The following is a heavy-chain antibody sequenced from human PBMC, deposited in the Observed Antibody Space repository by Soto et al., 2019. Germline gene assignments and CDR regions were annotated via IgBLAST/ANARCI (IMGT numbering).Heavy chain of an antibody. D-gene: IGHD4-17*01. Sequence: PSETLSLTCAVSGYSISSGYYWGWIRQPPGKGLEWIGSIYHSGSTYYNPSLKSRVTISVDTSKNQFSLKLSSVTAADTAVYYCATYPTVATPGGYWGQGTLVTVSS. CDR3: ATYPTVATPGGY. CDR1: GYSISSGYY. V-gene: IGHV4-38-2*01. J-gene: IGHJ4*02. CDR2: IYHSGST.